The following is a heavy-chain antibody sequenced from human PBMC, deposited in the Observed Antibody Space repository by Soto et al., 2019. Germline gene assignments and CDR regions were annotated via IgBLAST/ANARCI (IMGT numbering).Heavy chain of an antibody. J-gene: IGHJ4*02. D-gene: IGHD2-2*01. V-gene: IGHV1-2*07. CDR2: INPNSGAT. CDR1: GYTFTGYL. Sequence: ASVKVSCKASGYTFTGYLIHWVRQAPRQGLEWVGYINPNSGATKYAPRFQGRVTMTSDTSIGTAYMDLSNLRSYDTAVYYCARGGGTLLAPMXWGPGTLVTVSX. CDR3: ARGGGTLLAPMX.